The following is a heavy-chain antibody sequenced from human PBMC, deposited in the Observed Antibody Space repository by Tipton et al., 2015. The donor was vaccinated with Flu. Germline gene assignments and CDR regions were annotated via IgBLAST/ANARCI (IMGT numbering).Heavy chain of an antibody. CDR2: ISWNGVSI. V-gene: IGHV3-9*01. CDR3: AKDMSSGWQALDY. D-gene: IGHD6-19*01. CDR1: GFTFDDYA. J-gene: IGHJ4*02. Sequence: SLRLSCAASGFTFDDYAMHWVRQAPGKGLEWVPGISWNGVSIDYADSVKGRFTISRDNARNSLYLQMNSLRPDDTAFYYCAKDMSSGWQALDYWGQGTLVTASS.